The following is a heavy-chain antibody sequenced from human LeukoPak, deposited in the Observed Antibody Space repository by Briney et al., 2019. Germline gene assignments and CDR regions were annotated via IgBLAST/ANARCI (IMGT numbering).Heavy chain of an antibody. CDR2: ISGSGGST. Sequence: PGGSLRLSCAASGFTFSSYAMSWVRQAPGKGLEWVSAISGSGGSTYYADSVKGRFTISRDNSKNTLYLQVNSLRAEDTAVYYCAKYDSSGYYFLTPYFDYWGQGTLVTVSS. CDR1: GFTFSSYA. V-gene: IGHV3-23*01. CDR3: AKYDSSGYYFLTPYFDY. D-gene: IGHD3-22*01. J-gene: IGHJ4*02.